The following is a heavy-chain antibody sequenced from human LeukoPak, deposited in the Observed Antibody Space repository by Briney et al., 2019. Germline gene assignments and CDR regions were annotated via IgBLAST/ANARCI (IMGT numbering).Heavy chain of an antibody. CDR3: AKDSLRRATVTTFDY. Sequence: GGSLRLSCAPSGFTFSIFGMHWVRLAAGGGRGWVAVISYDGSNKYYAASVKCRFTISRDNSKNTLYLQMNRLRAEDTAVYYCAKDSLRRATVTTFDYWGQGTLVTVSS. CDR2: ISYDGSNK. V-gene: IGHV3-30*18. CDR1: GFTFSIFG. J-gene: IGHJ4*02. D-gene: IGHD4-17*01.